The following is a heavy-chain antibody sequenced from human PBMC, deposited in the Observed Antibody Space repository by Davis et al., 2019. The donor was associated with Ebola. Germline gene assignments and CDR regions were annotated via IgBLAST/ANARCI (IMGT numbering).Heavy chain of an antibody. J-gene: IGHJ6*03. V-gene: IGHV4-61*08. D-gene: IGHD2-21*01. CDR1: GGSISSGGYY. CDR2: IYYSGST. Sequence: SETLSLTCTVSGGSISSGGYYWSWIRQHPGKGLEWIGYIYYSGSTNYNPSLKSRVTISVDTSKNQFSLKLSSVTAADTAVYYCATRLWLGDYYMDVWGKGTTVTVSS. CDR3: ATRLWLGDYYMDV.